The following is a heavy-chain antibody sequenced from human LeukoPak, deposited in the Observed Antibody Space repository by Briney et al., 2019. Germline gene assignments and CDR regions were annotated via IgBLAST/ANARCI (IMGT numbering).Heavy chain of an antibody. CDR1: GYTFTSYG. Sequence: GASVKVSCKASGYTFTSYGISWVRQAPGQGLEWMGWISAYNGNTNYAQKFQGRVTMTRNTSISTAYMELSSLRSEDTAVYYCARTLSGSNTLEYYYYYYMDVWGKGTTVTISS. CDR3: ARTLSGSNTLEYYYYYYMDV. J-gene: IGHJ6*03. D-gene: IGHD1-26*01. V-gene: IGHV1-18*01. CDR2: ISAYNGNT.